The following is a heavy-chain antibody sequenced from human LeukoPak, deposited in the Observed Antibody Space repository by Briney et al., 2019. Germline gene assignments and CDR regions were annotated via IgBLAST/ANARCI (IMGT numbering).Heavy chain of an antibody. CDR1: GFTFDDYA. CDR3: VKDGESGSYFEN. CDR2: IGWEGFKT. Sequence: GGSLRLSCVASGFTFDDYAMHWVRQAPGKGLEWVSFIGWEGFKTHYAASVKGRFTISRDNSNNSLYLQMNSLRPEDTALYCCVKDGESGSYFENWGQGTLVTVSS. J-gene: IGHJ4*02. D-gene: IGHD1-26*01. V-gene: IGHV3-43D*03.